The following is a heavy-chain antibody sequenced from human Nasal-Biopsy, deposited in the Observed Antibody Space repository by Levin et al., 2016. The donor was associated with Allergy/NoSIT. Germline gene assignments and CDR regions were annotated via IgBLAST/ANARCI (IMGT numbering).Heavy chain of an antibody. CDR2: ITHTDNTE. V-gene: IGHV3-11*01. CDR1: GFTFSNYY. J-gene: IGHJ4*02. CDR3: AADQDDNGDYGGG. Sequence: GESLKISCAASGFTFSNYYMSWVRQAPGKGLEWISYITHTDNTEYYADSVKGRFTISRHDAKNTLYLQMTSLRPEDTAIYYCAADQDDNGDYGGGWGQGTLVTVSS. D-gene: IGHD4-17*01.